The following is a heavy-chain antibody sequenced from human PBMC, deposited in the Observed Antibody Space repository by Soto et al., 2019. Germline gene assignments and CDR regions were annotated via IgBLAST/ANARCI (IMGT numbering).Heavy chain of an antibody. CDR2: IYTSGTT. Sequence: SETLSRTCTVSGGSINGYYWTCIRQPSWKGLEWIVRIYTSGTTIYNPSLKSRVTMSLDTYKNQFSLRLTSVTAADTAVYYCARDSVGISSPGVYWGRGTMLTGSS. V-gene: IGHV4-4*07. J-gene: IGHJ4*02. D-gene: IGHD1-26*01. CDR1: GGSINGYY. CDR3: ARDSVGISSPGVY.